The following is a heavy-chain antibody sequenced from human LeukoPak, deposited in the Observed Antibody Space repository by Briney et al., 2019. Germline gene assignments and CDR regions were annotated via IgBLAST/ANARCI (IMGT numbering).Heavy chain of an antibody. CDR2: ISYDGSNK. Sequence: GGSLRLSCAASGFTFSSYGMHWVRQAPGKGLEWVAVISYDGSNKYYADSVKGRFTISRDNSKNTLYLQMNSLRAEDTAVYYCAKDHQELLHEGVFDYWGQGTLVTVSS. V-gene: IGHV3-30*18. D-gene: IGHD1-26*01. CDR3: AKDHQELLHEGVFDY. CDR1: GFTFSSYG. J-gene: IGHJ4*02.